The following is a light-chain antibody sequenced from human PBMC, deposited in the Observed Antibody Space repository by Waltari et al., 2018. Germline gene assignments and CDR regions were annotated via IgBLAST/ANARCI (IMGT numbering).Light chain of an antibody. CDR1: SLVHSDQNIY. CDR3: MQSTHWPPWT. J-gene: IGKJ1*01. CDR2: KVS. V-gene: IGKV2-30*02. Sequence: SLVHSDQNIYVHWFQQRPGQSPRRLIHKVSNRDSGVPDKFSGSGSGTDTTLKISRMEAEDVEVYYCMQSTHWPPWTFGQGTRVEIQ.